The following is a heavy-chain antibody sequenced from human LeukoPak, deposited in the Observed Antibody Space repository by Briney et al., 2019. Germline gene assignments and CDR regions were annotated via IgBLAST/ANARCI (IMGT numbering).Heavy chain of an antibody. D-gene: IGHD6-19*01. Sequence: SQTLSLTCAISGDSVSTNSAAWNWIRQSPSRGLEWLGRTYYKSKWYNDYAVSVKGRITINPDTSKNQFSLQLNSVTPEDTAVYYCARVSVDSKGWYANWFDPWGQGTLVTVSS. CDR3: ARVSVDSKGWYANWFDP. CDR1: GDSVSTNSAA. CDR2: TYYKSKWYN. V-gene: IGHV6-1*01. J-gene: IGHJ5*02.